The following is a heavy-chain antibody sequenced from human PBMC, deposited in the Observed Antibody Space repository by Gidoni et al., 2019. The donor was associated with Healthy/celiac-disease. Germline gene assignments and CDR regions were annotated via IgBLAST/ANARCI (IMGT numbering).Heavy chain of an antibody. CDR3: ARGEDGYTQDY. J-gene: IGHJ4*02. V-gene: IGHV4-59*01. CDR1: GGSSSSYY. D-gene: IGHD5-12*01. Sequence: QVQLQESGPGLVQPPETLPLTCPVSGGSSSSYYWSWIRQPPGTGLEWIGYTYYSGSTNYNPSLKSRVTISVDTSKNQFSLELSSVAAADTAVYYCARGEDGYTQDYWGQGALVTVSS. CDR2: TYYSGST.